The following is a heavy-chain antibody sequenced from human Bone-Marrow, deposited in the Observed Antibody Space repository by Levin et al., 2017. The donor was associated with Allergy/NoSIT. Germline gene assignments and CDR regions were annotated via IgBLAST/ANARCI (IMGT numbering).Heavy chain of an antibody. V-gene: IGHV3-53*01. CDR1: GFSVNTNY. Sequence: PGGSLRLSCAASGFSVNTNYMSWVRQAPGKGLEWVALMYSGGSTYYAGSVKGRFTISRDNSQNMVYLQMNSLRAEDTAVYYCARGPPQWLVPGDWGQGTLVTVSS. CDR3: ARGPPQWLVPGD. J-gene: IGHJ4*02. D-gene: IGHD6-19*01. CDR2: MYSGGST.